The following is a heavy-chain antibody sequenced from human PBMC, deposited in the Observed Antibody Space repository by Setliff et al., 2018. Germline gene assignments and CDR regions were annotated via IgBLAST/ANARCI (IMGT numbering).Heavy chain of an antibody. CDR2: INPSGDTT. Sequence: ASVKVSCKASGYTFTSYYMHWVRQAPGQGLEWMGIINPSGDTTSYAQKFQGRVTMTRNTSISTAYMELSSLRSEDTAVYYCARGLGGAWVWFDPWGQGTLVTVSS. D-gene: IGHD2-15*01. V-gene: IGHV1-46*01. CDR3: ARGLGGAWVWFDP. CDR1: GYTFTSYY. J-gene: IGHJ5*02.